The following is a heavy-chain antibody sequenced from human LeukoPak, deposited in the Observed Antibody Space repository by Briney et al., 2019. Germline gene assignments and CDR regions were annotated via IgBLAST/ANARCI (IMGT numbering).Heavy chain of an antibody. V-gene: IGHV4-34*01. CDR2: INHSGST. Sequence: SETLSLTCAVYGGSFSGYYWSWIRQPPGKGLEWIGEINHSGSTNYNPSLKSRVTISVDTSKNQFSLKLSSVTAADTAVYYCAKVEEEYYFDYWGQGTLVTVSS. CDR3: AKVEEEYYFDY. J-gene: IGHJ4*02. CDR1: GGSFSGYY. D-gene: IGHD1-1*01.